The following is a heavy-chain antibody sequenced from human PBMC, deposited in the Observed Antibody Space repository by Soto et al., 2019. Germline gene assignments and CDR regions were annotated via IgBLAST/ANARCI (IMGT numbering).Heavy chain of an antibody. CDR3: ARVAAVAGMVD. Sequence: QVQLVESGGGVVQPGRSLRLSCAASGFTFSSYAMHWVRQAPGKGLEWVAVISYDGSNKYYADFVKGRFTISRDNSKNTLYLQMNSLRAEDTAVYYCARVAAVAGMVDWGQGTLVTVSS. J-gene: IGHJ4*02. CDR1: GFTFSSYA. V-gene: IGHV3-30-3*01. D-gene: IGHD6-19*01. CDR2: ISYDGSNK.